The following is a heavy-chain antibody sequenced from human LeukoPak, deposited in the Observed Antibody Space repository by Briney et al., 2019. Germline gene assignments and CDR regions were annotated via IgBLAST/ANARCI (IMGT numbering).Heavy chain of an antibody. J-gene: IGHJ4*02. CDR3: AKDLRVWGATAPFDY. D-gene: IGHD1-26*01. CDR2: ISYDGGNK. CDR1: GFTFSSYG. V-gene: IGHV3-30*18. Sequence: GRSLRLSCEASGFTFSSYGMHWVRQAPGKGLEWVAVISYDGGNKYYADSVKGRFTISRDNSKNTLYLQMNSLRAEDTAVYYCAKDLRVWGATAPFDYWGQGTLVTVSS.